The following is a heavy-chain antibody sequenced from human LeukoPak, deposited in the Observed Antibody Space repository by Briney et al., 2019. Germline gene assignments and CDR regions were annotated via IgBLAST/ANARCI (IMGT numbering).Heavy chain of an antibody. Sequence: GGSLRLSCAASGFTFSSYGMHWVRQAPGKGLEWVAFIRYDGSNKYYADSVKGRFTISRDNSKNTLYLQMNSLRAEDTAVYYCARDTGGVWQDGMDVWGQGTTVTVSS. V-gene: IGHV3-30*02. J-gene: IGHJ6*02. D-gene: IGHD2-8*02. CDR3: ARDTGGVWQDGMDV. CDR2: IRYDGSNK. CDR1: GFTFSSYG.